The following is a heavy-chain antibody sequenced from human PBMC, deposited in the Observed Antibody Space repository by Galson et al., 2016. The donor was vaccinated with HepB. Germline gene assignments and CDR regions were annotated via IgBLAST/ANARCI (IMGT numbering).Heavy chain of an antibody. V-gene: IGHV5-51*01. CDR3: ARADSQAAYCGADCFDYFDY. D-gene: IGHD2-21*02. J-gene: IGHJ4*02. CDR2: IYPGDSDT. Sequence: QSGAEVKKPGESLKISCKASGYSFNIYWIGWVRQMPGKGLEWMGIIYPGDSDTRYSPSFQGQVIISVDKSISTAYLQWSSLKASDTAMYYCARADSQAAYCGADCFDYFDYWGQGTLVTVSS. CDR1: GYSFNIYW.